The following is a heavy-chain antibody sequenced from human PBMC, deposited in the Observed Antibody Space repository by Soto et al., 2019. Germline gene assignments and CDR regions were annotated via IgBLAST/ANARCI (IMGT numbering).Heavy chain of an antibody. D-gene: IGHD6-13*01. CDR1: GFTFSSYG. V-gene: IGHV3-33*01. CDR2: IWYDGSNK. J-gene: IGHJ5*02. Sequence: PGGSLRLSCAASGFTFSSYGMHWVRQAPGKGLEWVAVIWYDGSNKYYADSVKGRFTISRDNSKNTLYLQMNSLRAEDTAVYYCARADGQLVQDPWGQGTLVTVSS. CDR3: ARADGQLVQDP.